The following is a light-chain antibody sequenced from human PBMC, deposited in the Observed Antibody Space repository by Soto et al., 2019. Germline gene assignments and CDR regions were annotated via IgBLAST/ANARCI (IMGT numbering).Light chain of an antibody. V-gene: IGKV3-20*01. CDR2: GAS. J-gene: IGKJ4*01. Sequence: EIVLTQSPGTLSLSPGERATLSCRASQSVSSSYLAWYQQKPGQAPRLLIYGASSRATGIPDRFSGSGSWXDXXLTISRLEPEDFAVYYCQQYDSSPLTFGGGTKVEIK. CDR3: QQYDSSPLT. CDR1: QSVSSSY.